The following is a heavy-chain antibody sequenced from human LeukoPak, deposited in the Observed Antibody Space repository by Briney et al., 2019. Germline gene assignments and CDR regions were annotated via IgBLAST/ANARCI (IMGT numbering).Heavy chain of an antibody. J-gene: IGHJ4*02. CDR2: IYYSGST. V-gene: IGHV4-31*03. Sequence: PSETLSPTCTVSGGSVSSGGYYWSWIRQHPGKGLEWIGYIYYSGSTYYNPSLKSRVTISVDTSKNQFSLKLSSVTAADTAVYYCARGPTYYYGSGSYSYFDYWGQGTLVTVSS. CDR1: GGSVSSGGYY. CDR3: ARGPTYYYGSGSYSYFDY. D-gene: IGHD3-10*01.